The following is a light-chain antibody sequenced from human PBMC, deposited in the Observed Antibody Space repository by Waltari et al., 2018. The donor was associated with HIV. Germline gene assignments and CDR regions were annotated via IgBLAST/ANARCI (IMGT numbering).Light chain of an antibody. CDR1: SSNIGDNY. Sequence: QSVLTQPPSVSAAPGQKVTISCSGSSSNIGDNYVSWYQQLPGTAPKLLIYDKNKRPSGMPDRFSASKSGTSATLGITGLQTGDEADYYCGTWDSSLSAGLFGGGTKLTVL. V-gene: IGLV1-51*01. J-gene: IGLJ2*01. CDR3: GTWDSSLSAGL. CDR2: DKN.